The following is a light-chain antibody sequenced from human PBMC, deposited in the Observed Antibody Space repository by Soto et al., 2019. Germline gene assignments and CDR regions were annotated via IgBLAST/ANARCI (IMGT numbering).Light chain of an antibody. V-gene: IGLV1-44*01. CDR1: ASNIGRDP. CDR2: ENN. Sequence: QSALTQPPSASGAPGQRVTIYCSGSASNIGRDPVNWYQQVPGTAPKLLIYENNHRPSGVPDRFSGSKSGTSASLVISGLQSEDAAEYFCAGWDGSLKGFVFGTGTKVTVL. J-gene: IGLJ1*01. CDR3: AGWDGSLKGFV.